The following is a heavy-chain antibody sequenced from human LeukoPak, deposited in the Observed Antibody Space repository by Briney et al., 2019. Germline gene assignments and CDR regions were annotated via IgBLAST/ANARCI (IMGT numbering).Heavy chain of an antibody. CDR2: ISGSGGST. V-gene: IGHV3-23*01. D-gene: IGHD3-10*01. J-gene: IGHJ4*02. CDR1: GFTFSSYA. Sequence: GGSLRLSCAASGFTFSSYAMSWVRQAPGKGLEWVSAISGSGGSTYYEDSVKGRFTISRDNSKNTLYLQMNSLRAEDTAVYYCALASMVQGVTFDYWGQGTLVTVSS. CDR3: ALASMVQGVTFDY.